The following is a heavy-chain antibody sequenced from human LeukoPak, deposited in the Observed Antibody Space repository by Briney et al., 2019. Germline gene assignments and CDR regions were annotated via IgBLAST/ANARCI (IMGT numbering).Heavy chain of an antibody. CDR1: GGSISSGDYY. J-gene: IGHJ6*04. D-gene: IGHD2-15*01. Sequence: SETLSLTCTVSGGSISSGDYYWSWVRQPPGTGLEWIGYIYYSGSTYYNPSLKSRVTISVDTSKNQFSLKLSSVTAADTAVYYCARESTLGSGGVDVWGKGTTVTVSS. V-gene: IGHV4-30-4*01. CDR2: IYYSGST. CDR3: ARESTLGSGGVDV.